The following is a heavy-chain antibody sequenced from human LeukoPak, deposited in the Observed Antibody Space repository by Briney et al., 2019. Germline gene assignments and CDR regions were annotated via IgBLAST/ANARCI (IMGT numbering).Heavy chain of an antibody. J-gene: IGHJ5*02. Sequence: ASVKVSCKASGYTFTSYYMHWVRQAPGQGLEWIGIINPSGGSTSYAQKFQGRVTMTRDTSTSTVYMELSSLRSEDTAVYYCARASYENWFDPWGQGTLVTVSS. D-gene: IGHD2-8*01. CDR3: ARASYENWFDP. V-gene: IGHV1-46*01. CDR1: GYTFTSYY. CDR2: INPSGGST.